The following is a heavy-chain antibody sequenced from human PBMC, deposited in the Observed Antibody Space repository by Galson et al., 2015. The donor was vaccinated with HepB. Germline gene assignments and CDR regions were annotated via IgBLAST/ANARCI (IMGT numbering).Heavy chain of an antibody. V-gene: IGHV4-59*01. Sequence: SETLSLTCTVSGGSISSYYWSWIRQPPGKGLEWIGYIYYSGSTNYNPSLKSRVTISVDTSKNQFSLKLSSVTAADTAVYYCARVTVAAAGRGIKHNWFDPWGQGTLVTVSS. CDR1: GGSISSYY. J-gene: IGHJ5*02. CDR2: IYYSGST. D-gene: IGHD6-13*01. CDR3: ARVTVAAAGRGIKHNWFDP.